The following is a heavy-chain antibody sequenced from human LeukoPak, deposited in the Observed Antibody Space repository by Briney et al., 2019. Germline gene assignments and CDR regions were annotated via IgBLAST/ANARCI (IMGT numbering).Heavy chain of an antibody. J-gene: IGHJ4*02. Sequence: GGALRLSCAASGFTVSTYYMTWVRQVPGKGLEWVSVIYSGGSTYYADSVKGRFTISRDNAKNSLYLQMNSLRAEDTAVYYCAREPSYYDILTGFDYWGQGTLVTVSS. CDR2: IYSGGST. V-gene: IGHV3-66*01. CDR1: GFTVSTYY. CDR3: AREPSYYDILTGFDY. D-gene: IGHD3-9*01.